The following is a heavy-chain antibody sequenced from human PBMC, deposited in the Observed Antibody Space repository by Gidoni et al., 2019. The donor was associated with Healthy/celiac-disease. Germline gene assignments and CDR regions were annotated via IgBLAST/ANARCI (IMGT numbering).Heavy chain of an antibody. CDR3: ARDRLSIAAAGWSPYYFDY. J-gene: IGHJ4*02. Sequence: QVQRVESGGGLVKPGGSRRLSCAASGFTFSDYYLSWIRQAPGRGLAWFSYIISSGSTIYYADPVQCRFTIARDNAKNSLYLQMNSLRAEDTAVYSCARDRLSIAAAGWSPYYFDYWGQGTLVTVSS. D-gene: IGHD6-13*01. CDR2: IISSGSTI. V-gene: IGHV3-11*01. CDR1: GFTFSDYY.